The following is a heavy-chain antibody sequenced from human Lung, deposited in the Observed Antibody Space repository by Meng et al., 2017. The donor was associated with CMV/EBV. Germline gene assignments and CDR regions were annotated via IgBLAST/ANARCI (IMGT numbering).Heavy chain of an antibody. V-gene: IGHV1-2*02. D-gene: IGHD7-27*01. CDR3: ARDNNWGPDY. Sequence: ASVKVSCKASGYTFTAHYFHWARQAPGQGLEWMGWIHPHRGDTNYAQQFQGRVTLTRDTSINTGYMELTRLTSDDTAAYYCARDNNWGPDYWGQGTLVTVSS. J-gene: IGHJ4*02. CDR2: IHPHRGDT. CDR1: GYTFTAHY.